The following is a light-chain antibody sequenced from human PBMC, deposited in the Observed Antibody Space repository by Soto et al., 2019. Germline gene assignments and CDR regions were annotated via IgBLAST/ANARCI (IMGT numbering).Light chain of an antibody. CDR2: EGS. CDR1: SNDLGSYNL. J-gene: IGLJ3*02. Sequence: QSALTQPASVSGSPGQSITISCTGTSNDLGSYNLVSWYQQHPGKAPKLMIYEGSKRPSGVSDRFSGSKSGNTASLTISGLQAEDEADYYCSSYATRSTLVFGGGTKLTVL. CDR3: SSYATRSTLV. V-gene: IGLV2-14*02.